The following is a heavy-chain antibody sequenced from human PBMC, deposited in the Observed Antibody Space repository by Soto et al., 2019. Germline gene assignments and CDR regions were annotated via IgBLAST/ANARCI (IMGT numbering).Heavy chain of an antibody. V-gene: IGHV1-69*02. D-gene: IGHD5-12*01. CDR2: IIPILGIA. CDR1: GGTVSSYT. J-gene: IGHJ3*02. CDR3: ARGLGGYDSGAFEI. Sequence: GASVKVSCKASGGTVSSYTISWVRQAPGQGLEWMGRIIPILGIANYAQKFQGRVTITADKSTSTAYMELSSLRSEDTAVYYCARGLGGYDSGAFEIWGQGTMVTVSS.